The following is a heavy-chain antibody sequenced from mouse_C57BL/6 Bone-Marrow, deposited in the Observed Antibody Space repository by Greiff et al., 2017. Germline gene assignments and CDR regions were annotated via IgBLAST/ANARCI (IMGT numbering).Heavy chain of an antibody. CDR2: INPNNGGT. CDR3: AREAPGTSFDY. D-gene: IGHD4-1*01. CDR1: GYTFTDYY. Sequence: VQLKQSGPELVKPGASVKISCKASGYTFTDYYMNWVKQSHGKSLEWIGDINPNNGGTSYNQKFKGKATLTVDKSSSTAYMELRSLTSEDSAVYYCAREAPGTSFDYWGQGTTLTVSS. V-gene: IGHV1-26*01. J-gene: IGHJ2*01.